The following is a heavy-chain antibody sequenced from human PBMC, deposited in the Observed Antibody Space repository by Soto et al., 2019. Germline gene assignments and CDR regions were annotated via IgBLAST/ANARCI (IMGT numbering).Heavy chain of an antibody. CDR1: GFTFDDYA. V-gene: IGHV3-9*01. CDR3: AKEYSYGSAVFDY. CDR2: ISWNSGSI. D-gene: IGHD5-18*01. J-gene: IGHJ4*02. Sequence: LRLSCAASGFTFDDYAMHWVRQAPGKGLEWVSGISWNSGSIGYADSVKGRFTISRDNAKNSLYLQMNSLRAEDTALYYCAKEYSYGSAVFDYWGQGTLVTVSS.